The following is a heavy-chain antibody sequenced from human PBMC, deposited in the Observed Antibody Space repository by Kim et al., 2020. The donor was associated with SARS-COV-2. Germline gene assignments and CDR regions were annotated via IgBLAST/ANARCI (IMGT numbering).Heavy chain of an antibody. CDR2: MNPNSGNT. V-gene: IGHV1-8*01. D-gene: IGHD6-19*01. Sequence: ASVKVSCKASGYTFTSYDINWVRQATGQGLEWMGWMNPNSGNTGYAQKFQGRVTMTRNTSISTAYMELSSLRSEDTAVYYCASTTSTKYSSGWYVWEVWDPPVLFDYWGQGTLVTVSS. J-gene: IGHJ4*02. CDR1: GYTFTSYD. CDR3: ASTTSTKYSSGWYVWEVWDPPVLFDY.